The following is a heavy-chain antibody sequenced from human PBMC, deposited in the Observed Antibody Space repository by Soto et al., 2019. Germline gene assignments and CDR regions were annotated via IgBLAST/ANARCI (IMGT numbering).Heavy chain of an antibody. Sequence: ASVKVSCKASGYTFTSYGSRWVRQAPGQGLEWMGWISAYNGNTNYAQKLQGRVTMTTDTSTSTAYMELRSLRSDDTAVYYCARDYGSGSSFDYWGQGTLVTVSS. CDR1: GYTFTSYG. D-gene: IGHD6-6*01. CDR3: ARDYGSGSSFDY. CDR2: ISAYNGNT. V-gene: IGHV1-18*01. J-gene: IGHJ4*02.